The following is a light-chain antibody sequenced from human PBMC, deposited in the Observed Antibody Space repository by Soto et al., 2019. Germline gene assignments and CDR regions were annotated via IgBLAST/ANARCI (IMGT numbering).Light chain of an antibody. CDR2: EVS. CDR1: SSDVGGYNF. Sequence: QSVLTQPPSASGSPGQSVTISCTGTSSDVGGYNFVSWYQQHPGKAPKLMIYEVSKRPSGVPDRFSGSKSGNTASLTVSGQQAEDEADYYCSSYAGSNNYVFGTGTKLTVL. J-gene: IGLJ1*01. V-gene: IGLV2-8*01. CDR3: SSYAGSNNYV.